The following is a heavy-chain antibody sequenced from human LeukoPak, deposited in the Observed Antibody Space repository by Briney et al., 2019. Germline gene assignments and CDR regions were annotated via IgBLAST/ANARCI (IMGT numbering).Heavy chain of an antibody. CDR1: GGTFSSYA. D-gene: IGHD3-10*01. V-gene: IGHV1-69*13. Sequence: ASVKVSCEASGGTFSSYAISWVRQAPGQGLEWMGGIIPIFGTANYAQKFQGRVTITADESTSTAYMELSSLRSEDTAVYYCAREIFLTMVRGVILDAFDIWGQGTMVTVSS. J-gene: IGHJ3*02. CDR2: IIPIFGTA. CDR3: AREIFLTMVRGVILDAFDI.